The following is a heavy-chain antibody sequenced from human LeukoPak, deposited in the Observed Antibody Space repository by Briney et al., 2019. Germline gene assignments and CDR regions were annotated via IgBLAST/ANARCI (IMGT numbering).Heavy chain of an antibody. CDR3: ASFRGWLDY. CDR1: GGSFSGYY. Sequence: ASETLSLTCAVYGGSFSGYYWSWIRQPPGKGLEWIGEINHSGSTNYNPSLKSRVTISVDTSKNQFSLKLSSVTAADTAVYYCASFRGWLDYWGQGTLVTVSS. D-gene: IGHD6-19*01. CDR2: INHSGST. V-gene: IGHV4-34*01. J-gene: IGHJ4*02.